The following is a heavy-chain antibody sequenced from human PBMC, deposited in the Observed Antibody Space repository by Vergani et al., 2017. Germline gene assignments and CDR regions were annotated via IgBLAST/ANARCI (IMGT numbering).Heavy chain of an antibody. D-gene: IGHD3-10*01. CDR1: GYTFTGYY. J-gene: IGHJ4*02. CDR2: INPNSGGT. Sequence: QVQLVQSGAEVKKPGASVKVSCKASGYTFTGYYMHWVRQAPGQGLEWMGWINPNSGGTNYAQKFQGRVTMTRDTSISTAYMELNSLRAEDTAVYYCARGFGAHYAVDYWGQGTLVTVSS. V-gene: IGHV1-2*02. CDR3: ARGFGAHYAVDY.